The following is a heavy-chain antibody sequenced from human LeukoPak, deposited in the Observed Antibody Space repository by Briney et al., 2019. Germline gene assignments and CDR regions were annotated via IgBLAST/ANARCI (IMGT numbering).Heavy chain of an antibody. CDR2: INPSGGST. Sequence: ASVKVSCKASGYTFTSYYMHWVRQAPGQGLEWMGIINPSGGSTSYAQKFQGRVTMTRDTPTSTVYMELSSLRSEDTAVYYCARDLALAHCSGGSCYELDYWGQGTLVTVSS. D-gene: IGHD2-15*01. CDR3: ARDLALAHCSGGSCYELDY. J-gene: IGHJ4*02. CDR1: GYTFTSYY. V-gene: IGHV1-46*01.